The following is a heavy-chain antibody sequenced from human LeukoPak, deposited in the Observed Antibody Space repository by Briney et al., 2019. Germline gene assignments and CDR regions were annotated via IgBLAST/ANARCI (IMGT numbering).Heavy chain of an antibody. J-gene: IGHJ4*02. Sequence: GGSLRLSCAASGFIFSSYEMNWVRQAPGKGLEWVSYINSIGSTIYYADSVKGRFTISRDNAKNSLYLQMNSLRAEDTAVYYCARTVGAADSLDYWGQGTLVTVSS. D-gene: IGHD2-15*01. V-gene: IGHV3-48*03. CDR2: INSIGSTI. CDR3: ARTVGAADSLDY. CDR1: GFIFSSYE.